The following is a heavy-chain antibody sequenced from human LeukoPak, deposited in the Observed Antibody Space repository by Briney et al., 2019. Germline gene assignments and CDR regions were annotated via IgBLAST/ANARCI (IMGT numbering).Heavy chain of an antibody. Sequence: SETLSLTCTVSGGSISTYYWSRIRQPPGKGLEWIGYIYHSGSTNYNPSLKSRVTISVDTSKNQFSLKLSSVTAADTAVYYCARGGGYASPIGYWGQGALVTVSS. D-gene: IGHD5-12*01. CDR2: IYHSGST. J-gene: IGHJ4*02. V-gene: IGHV4-59*01. CDR3: ARGGGYASPIGY. CDR1: GGSISTYY.